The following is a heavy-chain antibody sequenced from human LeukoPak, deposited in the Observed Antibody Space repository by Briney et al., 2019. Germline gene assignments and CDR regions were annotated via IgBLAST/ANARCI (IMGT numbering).Heavy chain of an antibody. Sequence: SETLSLTCTVSGGSISSNYWSWIRQPPGKGLEWIGYVSYSGSTNYNPSLKSRVTISVDTSKNQFSLKLSSVTAADTAVYYCARLVAATGNFDYWGQGTLVTVSS. CDR1: GGSISSNY. J-gene: IGHJ4*02. CDR2: VSYSGST. V-gene: IGHV4-59*12. D-gene: IGHD6-13*01. CDR3: ARLVAATGNFDY.